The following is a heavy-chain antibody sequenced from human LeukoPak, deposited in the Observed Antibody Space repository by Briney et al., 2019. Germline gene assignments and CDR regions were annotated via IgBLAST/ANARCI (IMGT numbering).Heavy chain of an antibody. CDR2: ISNDGSAT. Sequence: GVLRLSCAASGFTFTSHWMHWVRQAPGRGLVWVSRISNDGSATSYADSVKGRFTISRDNAKNTLYLQMNSLRAEDTAVYYCAKDPIAAANNDFDYWGQGTLVTVSS. D-gene: IGHD6-13*01. J-gene: IGHJ4*02. V-gene: IGHV3-74*01. CDR1: GFTFTSHW. CDR3: AKDPIAAANNDFDY.